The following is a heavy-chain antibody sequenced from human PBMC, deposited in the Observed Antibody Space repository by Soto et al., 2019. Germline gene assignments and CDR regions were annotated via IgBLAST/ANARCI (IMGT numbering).Heavy chain of an antibody. Sequence: EEQLLESGGGLVPPGGSLRLSCAASGFFFPNFVMNWVRQSPGKGLEWVSAINGGGDSTYYANSLKGRFTISRDNSKKMLFLQMNSLRGEDTAIYYCARPRSASSYVAFDIWGLGTVVTVS. CDR3: ARPRSASSYVAFDI. D-gene: IGHD1-26*01. J-gene: IGHJ3*02. V-gene: IGHV3-23*01. CDR2: INGGGDST. CDR1: GFFFPNFV.